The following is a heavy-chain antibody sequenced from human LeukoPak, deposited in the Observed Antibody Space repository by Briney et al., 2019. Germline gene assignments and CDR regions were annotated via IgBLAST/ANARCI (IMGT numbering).Heavy chain of an antibody. D-gene: IGHD3-10*01. Sequence: SETLSLTCAVSGGSISSSSYYWGWIRQPPGKGLEWIGSIYYSGNTYYNPSLKSRVTMSVDTSKNQFSLKLSSVTAADTAVYYCAREGIGAPSGSGSFFNYYYYYMDVWGKGTTVTISS. CDR3: AREGIGAPSGSGSFFNYYYYYMDV. V-gene: IGHV4-39*07. J-gene: IGHJ6*03. CDR2: IYYSGNT. CDR1: GGSISSSSYY.